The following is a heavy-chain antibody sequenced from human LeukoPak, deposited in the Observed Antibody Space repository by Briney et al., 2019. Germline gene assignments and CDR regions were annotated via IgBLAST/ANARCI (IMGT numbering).Heavy chain of an antibody. CDR1: GYTFTSND. Sequence: ASVKVSCKASGYTFTSNDIHWVRQAPGQGLEWMGRMNPNSDNTGYAQKFQGRVTMTKNTSISTAYMELTSLRSADTAVYYCVRGLVTRSLEWLMENFCYGMDVWGQGTTVTVSS. V-gene: IGHV1-8*01. CDR3: VRGLVTRSLEWLMENFCYGMDV. D-gene: IGHD3-3*01. CDR2: MNPNSDNT. J-gene: IGHJ6*02.